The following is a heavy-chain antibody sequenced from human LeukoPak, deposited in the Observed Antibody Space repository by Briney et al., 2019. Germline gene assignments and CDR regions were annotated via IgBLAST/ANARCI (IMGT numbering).Heavy chain of an antibody. D-gene: IGHD3-3*01. CDR1: GGSISSHY. Sequence: SETLSLTCTVSGGSISSHYRSWTRQPAGKGLELIGRIYISGSTQYNPSLTSRVTMTLDTSKNQFSLKLTSVTAADTAIYYCARDQALNWNYDVFDYWGQGTLVTVSS. J-gene: IGHJ4*02. CDR3: ARDQALNWNYDVFDY. V-gene: IGHV4-4*07. CDR2: IYISGST.